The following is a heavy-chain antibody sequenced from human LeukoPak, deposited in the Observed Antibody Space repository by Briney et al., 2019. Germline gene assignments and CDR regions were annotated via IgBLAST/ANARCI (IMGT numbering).Heavy chain of an antibody. CDR1: GDSVSSHSAA. CDR2: RDYRSTWHY. V-gene: IGHV6-1*01. D-gene: IGHD6-19*01. CDR3: VRQYSSGWTYYYGMDV. Sequence: PSQTLSLTCAVSGDSVSSHSAAWHWIRRSPSRGLEWLGRRDYRSTWHYDYAESVKSRTVIIPDTSKNHFSLQLNSVTPEDTSVYYCVRQYSSGWTYYYGMDVWGQGTTVTVSS. J-gene: IGHJ6*02.